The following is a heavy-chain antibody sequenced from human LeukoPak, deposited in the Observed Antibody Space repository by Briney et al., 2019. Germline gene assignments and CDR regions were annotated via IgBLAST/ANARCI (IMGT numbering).Heavy chain of an antibody. D-gene: IGHD1-26*01. V-gene: IGHV3-7*01. CDR3: ARGTPGATIVYYYYYGMDV. CDR2: IKQDGSEK. J-gene: IGHJ6*02. Sequence: PGGSLRLSCAASGFTFSSYWMSWVRQAPGKGLEWVANIKQDGSEKYYVDSVKGRFTISRDNAKNSLYLQMNSLRAEDTAVYYCARGTPGATIVYYYYYGMDVWGQGTTVTVSS. CDR1: GFTFSSYW.